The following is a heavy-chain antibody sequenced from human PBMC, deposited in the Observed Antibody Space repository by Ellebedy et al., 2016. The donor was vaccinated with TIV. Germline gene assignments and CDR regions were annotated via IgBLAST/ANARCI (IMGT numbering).Heavy chain of an antibody. CDR3: ARGYSSSGWYYFDY. D-gene: IGHD6-13*01. Sequence: MPSETLSLTCTVSGGSISSYYWSWIRQPPGKGLEWIGYIYYSGSTNYNPSLKSRVTISVDTSKNQFSLKLSSVTASDTAVYYCARGYSSSGWYYFDYWGQGTLVTVSS. J-gene: IGHJ4*02. CDR1: GGSISSYY. CDR2: IYYSGST. V-gene: IGHV4-59*08.